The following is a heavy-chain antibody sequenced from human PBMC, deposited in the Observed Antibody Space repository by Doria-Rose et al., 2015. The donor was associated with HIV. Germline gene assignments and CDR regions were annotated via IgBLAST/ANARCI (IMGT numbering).Heavy chain of an antibody. CDR3: ARIKSSRWYHKYYFDF. CDR2: IFSDDER. J-gene: IGHJ4*02. D-gene: IGHD6-13*01. CDR1: GVSLSSPGMG. Sequence: QITLKESGPVLVKPTETLTLTCTVSGVSLSSPGMGVSWIRQPPGKALEWLANIFSDDERYYTTSLQSSLTISRRSPKSQVVLTMTYMDPVDTATYYCARIKSSRWYHKYYFDFWGQGTLVIVSA. V-gene: IGHV2-26*01.